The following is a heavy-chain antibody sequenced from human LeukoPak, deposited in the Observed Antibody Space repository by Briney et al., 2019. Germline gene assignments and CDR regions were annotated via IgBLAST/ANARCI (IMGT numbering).Heavy chain of an antibody. D-gene: IGHD3-10*01. Sequence: GGSLRLSCAAPGFTVSSNYMSWVRQAPGKGLEWVSVIYSGGSTYYADSVKGRFTISRDNSKNTLYLQMNSLRAEDTAVYYCARDTYYYGSGSEDWGQGTLVTVSS. CDR3: ARDTYYYGSGSED. J-gene: IGHJ4*02. V-gene: IGHV3-66*01. CDR2: IYSGGST. CDR1: GFTVSSNY.